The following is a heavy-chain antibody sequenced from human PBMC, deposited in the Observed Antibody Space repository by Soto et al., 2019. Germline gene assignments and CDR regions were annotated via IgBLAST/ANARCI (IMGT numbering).Heavy chain of an antibody. CDR1: GGSFSGDD. CDR2: INRSGST. D-gene: IGHD6-13*01. Sequence: PSETLSLTGAVYGGSFSGDDCTWIRGPPWKGLEWIGEINRSGSTNYNPSLKSRVTISVDTSKNQFSLKLSSVTAADTAVYYCGRGAKQQLLGRYNWFDPSGQGTLVTVSS. J-gene: IGHJ5*02. CDR3: GRGAKQQLLGRYNWFDP. V-gene: IGHV4-34*01.